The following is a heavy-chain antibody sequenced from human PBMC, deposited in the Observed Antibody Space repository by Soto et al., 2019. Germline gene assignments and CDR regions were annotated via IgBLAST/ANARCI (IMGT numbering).Heavy chain of an antibody. CDR3: AVLYSGASFINY. D-gene: IGHD6-6*01. V-gene: IGHV4-59*01. J-gene: IGHJ4*02. CDR2: INSSGSN. CDR1: GGSIIIYY. Sequence: SKSLSVTCTVYGGSIIIYYWSWIRQPPGKGLEWIGYINSSGSNNYNPSLKSRINISVDTAKNQFSLKLSSVTAADKAVYYCAVLYSGASFINYWGQGTLVTVSS.